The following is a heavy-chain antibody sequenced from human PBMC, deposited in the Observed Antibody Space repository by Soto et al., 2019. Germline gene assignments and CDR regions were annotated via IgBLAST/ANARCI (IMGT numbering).Heavy chain of an antibody. CDR3: TRDAMSHDILTGYFVNDH. Sequence: QVQLVQSGAEVKKPGASVKFSCKASGYTFPNFGISWVLQAPGQGLEWLGWISTDNGDTKYAQKIQARVPLTHNTATTTVHLELPSLSPASTAVYYCTRDAMSHDILTGYFVNDHWGQGTLVTVSS. V-gene: IGHV1-18*04. CDR1: GYTFPNFG. J-gene: IGHJ4*02. CDR2: ISTDNGDT. D-gene: IGHD3-9*01.